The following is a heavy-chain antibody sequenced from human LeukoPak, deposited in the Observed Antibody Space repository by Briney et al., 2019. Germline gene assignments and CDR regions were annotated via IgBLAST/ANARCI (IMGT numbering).Heavy chain of an antibody. CDR2: IIKDGSDK. D-gene: IGHD3-16*01. CDR3: TRELWPGDY. CDR1: GFTFSDYW. J-gene: IGHJ4*02. Sequence: GGSLRLSCEASGFTFSDYWMGWVRQAPGKGQEWVANIIKDGSDKYYVDSVKGRFTISRDNAKNSVYLQMSSLRVEDTAVYYCTRELWPGDYWGQGILVTVSS. V-gene: IGHV3-7*01.